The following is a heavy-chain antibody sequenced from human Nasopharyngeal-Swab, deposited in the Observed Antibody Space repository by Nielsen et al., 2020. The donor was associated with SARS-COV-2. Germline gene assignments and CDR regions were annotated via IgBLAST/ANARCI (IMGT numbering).Heavy chain of an antibody. J-gene: IGHJ4*02. Sequence: ASVKVSCTASGYTFTSYSISWVRQAPGQGLEWMGWISAYNGNTNYAQKLQGRVTMPTDTSTSTAYMELRSLRSDDTAVYYCAAGVLGYCSGGSCPDYWGQGTLVTVSS. CDR2: ISAYNGNT. CDR1: GYTFTSYS. V-gene: IGHV1-18*01. D-gene: IGHD2-15*01. CDR3: AAGVLGYCSGGSCPDY.